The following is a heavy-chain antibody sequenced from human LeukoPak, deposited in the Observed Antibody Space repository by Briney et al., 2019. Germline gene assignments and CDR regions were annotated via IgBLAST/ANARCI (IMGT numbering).Heavy chain of an antibody. CDR1: GGSISSGSYY. Sequence: SETLSLTCTVSGGSISSGSYYWSWIRQPAGKGLEWIGRIYTSGSTNYNPSLKSRVTISVDTSKNQFSLKLSSVTAADTAVYYCARAFFGAAGTNYFDYWGQGTLVTVSS. J-gene: IGHJ4*02. D-gene: IGHD6-13*01. CDR2: IYTSGST. CDR3: ARAFFGAAGTNYFDY. V-gene: IGHV4-61*02.